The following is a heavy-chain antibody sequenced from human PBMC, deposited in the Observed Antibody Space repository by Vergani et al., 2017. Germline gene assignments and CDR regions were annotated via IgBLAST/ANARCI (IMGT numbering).Heavy chain of an antibody. CDR2: ISWDGGST. V-gene: IGHV3-43*01. CDR3: AKGVWNYWFDS. Sequence: EVQLVESGGVVVQPGGSLRLSCAAAGFTFDDYTMHWVRQAPGKGLEWVSLISWDGGSTYYADSVKGRFTISRDNSKSTLYLQMNSLRAEDTAIYYCAKGVWNYWFDSWGQGTLVIVS. CDR1: GFTFDDYT. J-gene: IGHJ5*01. D-gene: IGHD1-1*01.